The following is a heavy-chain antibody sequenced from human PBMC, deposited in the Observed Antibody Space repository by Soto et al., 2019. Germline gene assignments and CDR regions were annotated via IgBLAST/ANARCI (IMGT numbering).Heavy chain of an antibody. CDR2: IYHSGKT. D-gene: IGHD1-26*01. V-gene: IGHV4-31*01. CDR1: GDSITNGVHY. Sequence: ASETLSLTCTVSGDSITNGVHYWTWIRQSPGKGLEWIGYIYHSGKTWYNPFLKGQYTISIDTSKNQFSLAVHSVTAADSAVYFRAREVTPLPTTVGWCDPWGPGMLVTVSS. J-gene: IGHJ5*02. CDR3: AREVTPLPTTVGWCDP.